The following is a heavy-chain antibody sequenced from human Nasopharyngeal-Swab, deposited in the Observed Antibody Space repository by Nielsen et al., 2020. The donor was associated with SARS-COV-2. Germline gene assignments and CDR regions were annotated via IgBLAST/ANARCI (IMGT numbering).Heavy chain of an antibody. CDR2: SRNKANSYTT. J-gene: IGHJ4*02. CDR3: VRVTHPSTGWYYFDC. V-gene: IGHV3-72*01. Sequence: VRQMPGKGLEWVGRSRNKANSYTTEYAASVKGRFTISRDDSKNSLYLQMNSLKTEDTAVYYCVRVTHPSTGWYYFDCWGQGTLVTVSS. D-gene: IGHD6-19*01.